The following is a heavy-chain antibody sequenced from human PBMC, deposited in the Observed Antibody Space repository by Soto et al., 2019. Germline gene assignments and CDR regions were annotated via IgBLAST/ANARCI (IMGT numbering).Heavy chain of an antibody. J-gene: IGHJ6*02. CDR2: IYYSGST. CDR1: GGSISSGGYY. D-gene: IGHD4-17*01. V-gene: IGHV4-31*03. CDR3: ARDSTVTTFYYYYGMDV. Sequence: PSETLSLTCTVSGGSISSGGYYWSWIRQHPGKGLEWIGYIYYSGSTYYNPSLKSRVTISVDTSKNQFSLKLSSVTAADTAVYYCARDSTVTTFYYYYGMDVWGQGTTVTVSS.